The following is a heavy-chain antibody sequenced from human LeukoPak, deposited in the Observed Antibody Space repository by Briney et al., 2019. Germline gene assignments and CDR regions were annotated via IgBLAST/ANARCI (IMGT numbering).Heavy chain of an antibody. Sequence: GASLRLSCAASGFTFSSYAMNWVRQAPGKGLEWVSAISGSGGSTYYADSVKGRFTISRDNSKNTLYLQMNSLRAEDTAVYYCAKDHYDSSGYYGLGGGIDYWGQGTLVTVSS. D-gene: IGHD3-22*01. CDR1: GFTFSSYA. CDR2: ISGSGGST. J-gene: IGHJ4*02. CDR3: AKDHYDSSGYYGLGGGIDY. V-gene: IGHV3-23*01.